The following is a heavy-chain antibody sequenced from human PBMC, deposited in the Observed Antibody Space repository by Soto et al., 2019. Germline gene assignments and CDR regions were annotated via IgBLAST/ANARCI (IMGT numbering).Heavy chain of an antibody. V-gene: IGHV3-23*01. J-gene: IGHJ6*02. D-gene: IGHD6-13*01. CDR2: ISGSGGST. CDR3: ANPIYIAAAGTDYYYGMDV. Sequence: GGSLRLSCAASGFTFSSYAMSWVRQAPGKGLEWVSAISGSGGSTYYADSVKGRFTISRDNSKNTLYLQMNSLRAEDTAVYYCANPIYIAAAGTDYYYGMDVWGQGTTVTVSS. CDR1: GFTFSSYA.